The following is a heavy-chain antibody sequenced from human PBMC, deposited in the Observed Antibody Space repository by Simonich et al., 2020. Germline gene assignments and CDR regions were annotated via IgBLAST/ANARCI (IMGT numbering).Heavy chain of an antibody. V-gene: IGHV1-18*01. J-gene: IGHJ4*02. D-gene: IGHD6-13*01. Sequence: QVQLVQSGAEVKKPGASVKVSCKASGYTFTSYGISWVRQAPGQGLEWMGWISTNKVNTNYAQKIQGRVTMTTDTATSTAYMELRSLRSDDTAVYYCARDQGGRAAAATDYWGQGTLVTVSS. CDR3: ARDQGGRAAAATDY. CDR2: ISTNKVNT. CDR1: GYTFTSYG.